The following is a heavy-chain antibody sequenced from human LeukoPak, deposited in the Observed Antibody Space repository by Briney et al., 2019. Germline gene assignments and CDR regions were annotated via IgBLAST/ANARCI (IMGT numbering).Heavy chain of an antibody. CDR1: GGSIITSHW. D-gene: IGHD3-10*01. J-gene: IGHJ6*03. V-gene: IGHV4-4*02. Sequence: SETLSLTCAVSGGSIITSHWWNWVRQPPGKGLEWIGEIHHSGSTHYNPSLKSPVTISVDKSKNQFSLKLTSVTAADTAVYYCARVEEGYGSGRRENYYYYYMDVWGKGTTVTISS. CDR2: IHHSGST. CDR3: ARVEEGYGSGRRENYYYYYMDV.